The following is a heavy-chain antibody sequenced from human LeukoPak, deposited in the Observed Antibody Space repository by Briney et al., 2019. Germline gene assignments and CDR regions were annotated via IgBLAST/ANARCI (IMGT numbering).Heavy chain of an antibody. CDR1: GFTFSDYY. CDR2: ISSSGSTI. V-gene: IGHV3-11*01. CDR3: ARVSNGYSYGFPQGAFDI. Sequence: GGSLRLSCAASGFTFSDYYMSWIRQAPGKGLEWVSYISSSGSTIYYADSVKGRFTISRDNAKNSLCLQMNSLRAEDTAVYYCARVSNGYSYGFPQGAFDIWGQGTMVTVSS. J-gene: IGHJ3*02. D-gene: IGHD5-18*01.